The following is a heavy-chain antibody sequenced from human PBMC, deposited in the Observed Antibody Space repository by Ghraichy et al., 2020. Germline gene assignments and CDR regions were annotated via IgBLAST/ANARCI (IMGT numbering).Heavy chain of an antibody. CDR3: TRVRGSYDVSEY. CDR2: INEDGSRS. CDR1: GFTFTRYW. D-gene: IGHD3-10*01. Sequence: GESLNISCAASGFTFTRYWMSWVRRAPGRGLEWLANINEDGSRSYFGGFVKGRFTISRDNARNSVYLQLNSLRAEDTAVYYCTRVRGSYDVSEYWAQGTLVTVSS. J-gene: IGHJ4*02. V-gene: IGHV3-7*04.